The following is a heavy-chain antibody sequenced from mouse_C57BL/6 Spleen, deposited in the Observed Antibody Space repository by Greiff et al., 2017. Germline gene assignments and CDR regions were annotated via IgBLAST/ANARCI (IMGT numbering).Heavy chain of an antibody. D-gene: IGHD2-5*01. CDR1: GFSFNTYA. Sequence: EVILVEPGGGLVQPKGSLKLSCAASGFSFNTYAMHWVRQAPGQGFEWVARISRKSNNYTTYYADSVKDRFTISRDESESMLYLQMNNLKTEDTAMYYCVRIVTYYARDYWGQGTTVTVSS. CDR3: VRIVTYYARDY. J-gene: IGHJ4*01. CDR2: ISRKSNNYTT. V-gene: IGHV10-1*01.